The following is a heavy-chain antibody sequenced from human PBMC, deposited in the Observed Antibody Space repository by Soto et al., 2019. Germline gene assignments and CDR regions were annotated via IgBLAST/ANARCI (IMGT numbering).Heavy chain of an antibody. Sequence: SETLSLTCAVYGVSFSDYFWTWIRQSPGKGLEWIGDINHRGSTSYNPSLKSRVTILLDTSKNQFSLSLSSVTAAETAVYYCARILVGAFEFWGQGALVTVS. CDR2: INHRGST. V-gene: IGHV4-34*01. J-gene: IGHJ4*02. D-gene: IGHD1-26*01. CDR1: GVSFSDYF. CDR3: ARILVGAFEF.